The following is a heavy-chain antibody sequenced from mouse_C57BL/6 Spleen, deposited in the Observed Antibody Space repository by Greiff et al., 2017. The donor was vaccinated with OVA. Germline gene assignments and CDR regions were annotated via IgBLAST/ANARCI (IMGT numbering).Heavy chain of an antibody. V-gene: IGHV3-6*01. CDR3: ARVDYDGHYFDY. D-gene: IGHD2-4*01. CDR2: ISYDGSN. CDR1: GYSITSGYY. Sequence: EVKLMESGPGLVKPSQSLSLTCSVTGYSITSGYYWNWIRQFPGNKLEWMGYISYDGSNNYNPSLKNRISITRDTSKNQFFLKLNSVTTEDTATYYCARVDYDGHYFDYWGQGTTLTVSS. J-gene: IGHJ2*01.